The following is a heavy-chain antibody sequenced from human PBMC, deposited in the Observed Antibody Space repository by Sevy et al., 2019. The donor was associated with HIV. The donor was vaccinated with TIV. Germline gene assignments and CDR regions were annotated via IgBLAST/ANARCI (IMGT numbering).Heavy chain of an antibody. J-gene: IGHJ4*02. CDR1: GGSISSHY. V-gene: IGHV4-4*07. Sequence: SETLSLTCSVSGGSISSHYWSRIRQPAWEGLEWIGRIDTSRGTNYNPSLKTRVTMSIDTSKNQFSLRLRSVTAADTAVYYCARYNFWSGHYDYFDYWGPGALVTVSS. D-gene: IGHD3-3*01. CDR3: ARYNFWSGHYDYFDY. CDR2: IDTSRGT.